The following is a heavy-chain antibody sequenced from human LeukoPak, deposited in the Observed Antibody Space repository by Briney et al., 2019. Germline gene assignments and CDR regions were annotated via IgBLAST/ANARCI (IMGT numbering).Heavy chain of an antibody. J-gene: IGHJ3*02. D-gene: IGHD5-12*01. V-gene: IGHV5-51*01. Sequence: GESLKISCKASGFRISNYWIGWVRQMPGEGLEWMGIIYPGDSDTRYSPSFQGQVTISADKSISTTYLQWSSLKASDTAMYYCARGLVATGGEDAFDIWGQGTMVTVSS. CDR3: ARGLVATGGEDAFDI. CDR2: IYPGDSDT. CDR1: GFRISNYW.